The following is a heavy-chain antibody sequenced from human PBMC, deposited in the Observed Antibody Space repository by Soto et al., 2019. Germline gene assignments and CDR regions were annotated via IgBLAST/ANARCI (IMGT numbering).Heavy chain of an antibody. V-gene: IGHV3-30-3*01. Sequence: QVQLVESGGGVVQPGRSLRLSCADSGFIFSNSVMHWVRQAPGKGLEWVAVISKDGNSKHYADSVKGRFTISRDNSKTTLYVQMNSLRAEDTAVYYCARSYCGDDCALDHWGQGTLVPVSS. CDR1: GFIFSNSV. CDR3: ARSYCGDDCALDH. D-gene: IGHD2-21*02. CDR2: ISKDGNSK. J-gene: IGHJ4*02.